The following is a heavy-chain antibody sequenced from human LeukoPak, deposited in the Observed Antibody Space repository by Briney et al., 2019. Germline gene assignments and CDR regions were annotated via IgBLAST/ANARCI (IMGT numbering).Heavy chain of an antibody. D-gene: IGHD1-26*01. Sequence: ASVKVSCKASGYTFTGYYMHWVRQAPGQGLEWMGWINPNSGATNYAQKFQGRVTMTRDASISTASMELSSLKPDDTAVYYCARLVGAIYGGNWFDPWGQGTLVTVSS. CDR3: ARLVGAIYGGNWFDP. V-gene: IGHV1-2*02. CDR2: INPNSGAT. CDR1: GYTFTGYY. J-gene: IGHJ5*02.